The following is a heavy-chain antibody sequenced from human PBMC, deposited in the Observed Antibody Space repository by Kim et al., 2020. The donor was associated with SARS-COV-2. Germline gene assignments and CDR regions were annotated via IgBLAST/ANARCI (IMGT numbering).Heavy chain of an antibody. J-gene: IGHJ2*01. CDR3: ARQYYGSGSYKWYFDL. Sequence: SETLSLTCTVSGGSISSYYWSWIRQPPGKGLEWIGYIYYSGSTNYNPSLKSRVTISVDTSKNQFSLKLSSVTAADTAVYYCARQYYGSGSYKWYFDLWGRGTLVTVSS. CDR1: GGSISSYY. D-gene: IGHD3-10*01. CDR2: IYYSGST. V-gene: IGHV4-59*08.